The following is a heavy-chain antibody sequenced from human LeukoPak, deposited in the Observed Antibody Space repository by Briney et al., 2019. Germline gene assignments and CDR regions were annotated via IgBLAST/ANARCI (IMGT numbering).Heavy chain of an antibody. CDR2: ISAYNGNT. V-gene: IGHV1-18*01. D-gene: IGHD1-1*01. J-gene: IGHJ4*02. Sequence: ASVKVSCTASGYTFTSYGISWVRQAPGQGLEWMGWISAYNGNTNYAQKLQGRVTMTTDTSTSTAYMELRSLRSDDTAVYYCARWPSLGVARRYYFDYWGQGTLVTVSS. CDR3: ARWPSLGVARRYYFDY. CDR1: GYTFTSYG.